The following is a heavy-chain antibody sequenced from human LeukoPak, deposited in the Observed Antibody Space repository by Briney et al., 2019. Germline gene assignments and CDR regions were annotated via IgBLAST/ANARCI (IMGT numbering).Heavy chain of an antibody. CDR2: ISSSGRYM. CDR1: GFIFNSYS. D-gene: IGHD6-19*01. V-gene: IGHV3-21*01. Sequence: GGSLRLSCAASGFIFNSYSMNLVRQAPGKGLEWVSPISSSGRYMYYADSVKSRFTISRDNAKNSLYLQINSLRAEDTAVYYCARVQGEQWLVYYFDYWGQGTLVTVSS. J-gene: IGHJ4*02. CDR3: ARVQGEQWLVYYFDY.